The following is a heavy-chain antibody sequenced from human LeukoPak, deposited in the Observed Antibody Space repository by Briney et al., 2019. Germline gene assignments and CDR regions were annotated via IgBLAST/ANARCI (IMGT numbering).Heavy chain of an antibody. CDR1: GFTFSSYW. J-gene: IGHJ4*02. V-gene: IGHV3-7*01. D-gene: IGHD5-18*01. CDR2: IKQDGSEK. Sequence: GGSLRLSXAASGFTFSSYWMSWVRQAPGKGREWVANIKQDGSEKYYVDSVKGRLTICRDNAKKSLYLQMNSLRAEDTAVYYCASTRGYSYGTADWGQGTLVTVPS. CDR3: ASTRGYSYGTAD.